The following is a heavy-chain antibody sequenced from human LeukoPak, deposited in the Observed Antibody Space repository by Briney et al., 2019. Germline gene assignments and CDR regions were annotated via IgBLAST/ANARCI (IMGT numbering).Heavy chain of an antibody. V-gene: IGHV4-59*02. Sequence: SETLSLTCTVSGGSVTSYYWSWIRQPPGKGLEWIGYIFYSGSSNYNPSLKSRVTISLDTSKNLFSLELTSVTAADTAVYYCARGDYNFAYWGQGTLVTVSS. D-gene: IGHD4-11*01. CDR2: IFYSGSS. CDR3: ARGDYNFAY. J-gene: IGHJ4*02. CDR1: GGSVTSYY.